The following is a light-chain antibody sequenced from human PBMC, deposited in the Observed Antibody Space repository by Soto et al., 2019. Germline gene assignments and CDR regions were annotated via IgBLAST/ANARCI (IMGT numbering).Light chain of an antibody. J-gene: IGLJ1*01. CDR1: SSNIRNNY. V-gene: IGLV1-51*01. CDR3: QVWDSDSDYYV. Sequence: QSVLTQPPSVSAAPGQKVTISCSGSSSNIRNNYVSWYQQLPGTAPKLLIYDNNKRPSGIPDRFSGSKSGTSATLGITGLQTGDEADYYCQVWDSDSDYYVFGSGTKLTVL. CDR2: DNN.